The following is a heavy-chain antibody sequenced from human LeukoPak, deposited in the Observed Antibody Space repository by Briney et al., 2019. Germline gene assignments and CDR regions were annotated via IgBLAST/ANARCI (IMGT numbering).Heavy chain of an antibody. Sequence: GESLKISCKGSGYTFTSYWIGWVRQMPGKGLEWMGIIYPGDFDTRYSPSFQGQVTISVDKSISTAYLQWSSLRASDTATYYCARIAVAGPYDAFDIWGQGTMVTVSS. V-gene: IGHV5-51*01. D-gene: IGHD6-19*01. CDR1: GYTFTSYW. CDR3: ARIAVAGPYDAFDI. CDR2: IYPGDFDT. J-gene: IGHJ3*02.